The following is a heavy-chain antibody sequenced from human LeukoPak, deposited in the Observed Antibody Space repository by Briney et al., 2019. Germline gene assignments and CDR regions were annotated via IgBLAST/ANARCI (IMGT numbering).Heavy chain of an antibody. J-gene: IGHJ4*02. CDR1: GYSISSGYY. Sequence: PSETLSLTCAVPGYSISSGYYWGWIRQPPGKGLEWIGSIYHSGSTYYNPSLKSRVTISVDTSKNQFSLKLSSVTAADTAVYYCARVGGGYVVIDYWGQGTLVTVSS. CDR3: ARVGGGYVVIDY. V-gene: IGHV4-38-2*01. D-gene: IGHD2-15*01. CDR2: IYHSGST.